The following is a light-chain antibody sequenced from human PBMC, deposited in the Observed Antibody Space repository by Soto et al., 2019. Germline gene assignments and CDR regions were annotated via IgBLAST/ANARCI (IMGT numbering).Light chain of an antibody. J-gene: IGKJ4*01. Sequence: EVVLTQSPATLSLSPGERATLSCRASQSVTKYLAWYQQKPGQALRLLIYDVSKRATGIPARFSGSGSETDFTLTINSLQSEDFAVYYCQHYHSWPLTFGGGTKLEIK. CDR3: QHYHSWPLT. CDR1: QSVTKY. CDR2: DVS. V-gene: IGKV3-11*01.